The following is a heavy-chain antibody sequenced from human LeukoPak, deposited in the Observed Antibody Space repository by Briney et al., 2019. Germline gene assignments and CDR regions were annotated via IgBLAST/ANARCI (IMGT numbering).Heavy chain of an antibody. Sequence: PSETLSLTCTVSGGSISSSSYYWGWIRQPPGKGLEWIGSIYYSGSTYYNPSLKSRVTISVDTSKNQFSLKLSSVTAADTAVYYCARVRSTLWFGELSSSLNDAFDIWGQGTMVTVSS. J-gene: IGHJ3*02. CDR1: GGSISSSSYY. V-gene: IGHV4-39*07. CDR3: ARVRSTLWFGELSSSLNDAFDI. CDR2: IYYSGST. D-gene: IGHD3-10*01.